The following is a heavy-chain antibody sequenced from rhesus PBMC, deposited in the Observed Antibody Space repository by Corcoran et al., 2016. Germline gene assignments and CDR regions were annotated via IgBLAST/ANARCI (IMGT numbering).Heavy chain of an antibody. CDR3: ARLVITTLDY. Sequence: QVQLQESGPGVVKPSETLSLTCAVSGYSISSGYDWSWIRQPPGKGLVWFGYIYGSSGSTNSNPSLKHRVTISKDTSKNQFSLKLSSVTAADTAVYYCARLVITTLDYWGQGVLVTVSS. V-gene: IGHV4-76*01. J-gene: IGHJ4*01. CDR1: GYSISSGYD. D-gene: IGHD3-16*01. CDR2: IYGSSGST.